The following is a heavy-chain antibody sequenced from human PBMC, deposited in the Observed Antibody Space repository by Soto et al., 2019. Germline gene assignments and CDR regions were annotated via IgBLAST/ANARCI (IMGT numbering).Heavy chain of an antibody. Sequence: GGSLRLSCAASGFTVSSNYMSWVRQAPGKGLEWVSVIYSGGSTYYADSVKGRFTISRHNSKNTLYLQMNSLRAEDTAVYYCASSPASSGWSTFDYWGQGTLVTVSS. CDR2: IYSGGST. V-gene: IGHV3-53*04. D-gene: IGHD6-19*01. CDR1: GFTVSSNY. J-gene: IGHJ4*02. CDR3: ASSPASSGWSTFDY.